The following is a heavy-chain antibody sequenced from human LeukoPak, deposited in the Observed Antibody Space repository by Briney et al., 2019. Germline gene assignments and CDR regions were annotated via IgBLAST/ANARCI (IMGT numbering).Heavy chain of an antibody. CDR2: IHYSGST. Sequence: PSETLSLTCTVSGGSISSEKYYWGWIRQPPGKGLEWIGNIHYSGSTYYSPSLKSRVTISLDTSKNHFSLRLNSVTAADTAVYHCWRPHCSNSLCSSSIVDYWGQGTLVTVSS. CDR3: WRPHCSNSLCSSSIVDY. D-gene: IGHD2-15*01. CDR1: GGSISSEKYY. V-gene: IGHV4-39*02. J-gene: IGHJ4*02.